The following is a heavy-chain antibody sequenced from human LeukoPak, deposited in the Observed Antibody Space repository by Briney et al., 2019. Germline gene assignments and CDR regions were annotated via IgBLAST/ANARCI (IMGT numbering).Heavy chain of an antibody. Sequence: PSETLSLTCTVSGGSISSYYWSWIRQPPGKGLEWIGRIYTSGSTNYNPSLKSRVTISVDTSKNQFSLKLSSVTAADTAVYYCAVIWSGYYTGIGSYFQHWGQGTLVTVSS. CDR3: AVIWSGYYTGIGSYFQH. J-gene: IGHJ1*01. CDR2: IYTSGST. D-gene: IGHD3-3*01. V-gene: IGHV4-4*08. CDR1: GGSISSYY.